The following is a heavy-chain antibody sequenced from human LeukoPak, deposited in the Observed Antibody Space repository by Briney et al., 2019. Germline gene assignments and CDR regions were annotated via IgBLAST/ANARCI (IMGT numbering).Heavy chain of an antibody. CDR3: ARDEREVVPAAIRAEGFDP. CDR1: EGSISSSSYY. CDR2: IYYSGST. D-gene: IGHD2-2*02. Sequence: SETLSLTCTVSEGSISSSSYYWGWIRQPPGKGLEWIGSIYYSGSTYYNPSLKSRVTISVDTSKNQFSLKLSSVTAADTAVYYCARDEREVVPAAIRAEGFDPWSQGTLVTVSS. J-gene: IGHJ5*02. V-gene: IGHV4-39*07.